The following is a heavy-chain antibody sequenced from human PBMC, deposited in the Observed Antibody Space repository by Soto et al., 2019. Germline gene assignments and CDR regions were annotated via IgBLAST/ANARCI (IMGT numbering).Heavy chain of an antibody. V-gene: IGHV3-30*18. J-gene: IGHJ4*02. CDR1: GFTFSSYG. Sequence: GGSLRLSCAASGFTFSSYGMHWVRQAPGKGLEWVAVISYDGSNKYYADSVKGRFTISRDNSKNTLYLQMNSLRAEDTAVYYCAKSPSSDGSGSYYSRPFDYWGQGTLVTVSS. CDR3: AKSPSSDGSGSYYSRPFDY. CDR2: ISYDGSNK. D-gene: IGHD3-10*01.